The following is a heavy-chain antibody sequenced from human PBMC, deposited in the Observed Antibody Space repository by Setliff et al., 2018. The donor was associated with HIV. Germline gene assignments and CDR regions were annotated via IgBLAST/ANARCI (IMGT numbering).Heavy chain of an antibody. CDR1: GGSFSDYY. D-gene: IGHD6-13*01. CDR3: ARESPSSSWFYFDF. J-gene: IGHJ4*02. V-gene: IGHV4-34*01. Sequence: SETLSLTCAVYGGSFSDYYWTWIRQSPGKGLEWIGEINHRGSTNYNPSLKSPVTVSVDTSKNQFSLKLGSVTAADTAVYYCARESPSSSWFYFDFWGQGTLVTVSS. CDR2: INHRGST.